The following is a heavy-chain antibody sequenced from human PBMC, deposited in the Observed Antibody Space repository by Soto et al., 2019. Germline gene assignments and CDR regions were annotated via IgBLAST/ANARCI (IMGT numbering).Heavy chain of an antibody. J-gene: IGHJ4*02. D-gene: IGHD4-17*01. CDR2: IYGDNDK. V-gene: IGHV2-5*02. CDR3: AHCTLHDYGDYDPGTSHVFDS. CDR1: GFSLSNSGVG. Sequence: QITLKESGPSPVKPTQTLTVTCTFSGFSLSNSGVGVAWIRQPPGKALEWLALIYGDNDKRYSPSLKTRLTIPKDTSKNLVVLTMTNMDPVDTATYYWAHCTLHDYGDYDPGTSHVFDSWGQGTLVTVSS.